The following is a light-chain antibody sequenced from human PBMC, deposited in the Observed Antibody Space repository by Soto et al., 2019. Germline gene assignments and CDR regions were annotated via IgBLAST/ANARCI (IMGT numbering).Light chain of an antibody. CDR1: SSDVGGYNY. CDR2: EVS. V-gene: IGLV2-14*01. CDR3: SSYTSSSTWV. Sequence: QSALTQPASVSGSPGQSITISCTGTSSDVGGYNYVSWYQQHPGKAPKLMIYEVSNRPSGVSNRFSGSKSGNTASLTISGLQAEDAADYYCSSYTSSSTWVFGGGTKATVL. J-gene: IGLJ3*02.